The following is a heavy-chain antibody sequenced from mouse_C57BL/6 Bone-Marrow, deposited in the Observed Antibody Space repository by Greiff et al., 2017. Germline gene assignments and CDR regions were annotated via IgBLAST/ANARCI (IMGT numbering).Heavy chain of an antibody. CDR1: GFTFSSYA. D-gene: IGHD1-1*01. J-gene: IGHJ1*03. V-gene: IGHV5-4*01. CDR3: ARGYYYRYVDV. Sequence: EVQGVESGGGLVKPGGSLKLSCAASGFTFSSYAMSWVRQTPEKRLEWVATISDGGSYTDYPDNVKGRFTISRDNAKNNLYLQMSHLKSEDTAMYYCARGYYYRYVDVWGTGTTVTVSS. CDR2: ISDGGSYT.